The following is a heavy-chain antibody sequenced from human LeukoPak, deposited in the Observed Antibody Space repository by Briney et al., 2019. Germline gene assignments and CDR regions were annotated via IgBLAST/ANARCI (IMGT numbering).Heavy chain of an antibody. CDR2: ISYDGSNK. J-gene: IGHJ4*02. D-gene: IGHD3-22*01. Sequence: PGGSLRLSCAASGFTFSSYAMHWVRQAPGKGLEWVAVISYDGSNKYYADSVKGRFTISRDNTKNSLYLQMNSLRTEDTAVYYCARDLGYSYAKGAYLDYWGQGTLVTVSS. CDR1: GFTFSSYA. V-gene: IGHV3-30-3*01. CDR3: ARDLGYSYAKGAYLDY.